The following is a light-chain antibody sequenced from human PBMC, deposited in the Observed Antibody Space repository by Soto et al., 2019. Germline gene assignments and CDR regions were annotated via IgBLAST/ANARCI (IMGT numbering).Light chain of an antibody. CDR3: QQYNSFPLT. CDR2: DAS. V-gene: IGKV1-5*01. Sequence: DIQMTQSPSTLSASVGDRVTITCRASQSISSWLAWYQQKPGTAPKFLIYDASSLESGVPPRFSGSGSGTEFTLTISSLQPDDFATYYCQQYNSFPLTFGGGTKVEI. J-gene: IGKJ4*01. CDR1: QSISSW.